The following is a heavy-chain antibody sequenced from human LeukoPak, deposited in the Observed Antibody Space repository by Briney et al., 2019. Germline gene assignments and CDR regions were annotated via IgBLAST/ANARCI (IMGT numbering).Heavy chain of an antibody. CDR2: IIPIFGTA. D-gene: IGHD3-22*01. V-gene: IGHV1-69*13. J-gene: IGHJ4*02. CDR1: GGTFSSYA. CDR3: ARDLYYYDSSGYSVFDY. Sequence: ASVKVSCKASGGTFSSYAISWVRQAPGQGLELMGGIIPIFGTANYAQKVQGRVTITADESTSTAYMELSSLRSEDTAVYYCARDLYYYDSSGYSVFDYWGQGTLVTVSS.